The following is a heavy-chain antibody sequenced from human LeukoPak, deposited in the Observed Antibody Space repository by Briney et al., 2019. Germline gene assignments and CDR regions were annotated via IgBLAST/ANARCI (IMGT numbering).Heavy chain of an antibody. CDR3: AKSPDRTGYYQVQH. J-gene: IGHJ4*02. V-gene: IGHV3-9*01. CDR1: GFNFPDYA. Sequence: PGRSLRLSCAASGFNFPDYAMHLVRQTPGKGLAWVSGIAWNSGATGYADSVKGRFTISRANAKNSLYLQMNSLRAEDTALYHCAKSPDRTGYYQVQHWGQGALVTVSS. CDR2: IAWNSGAT. D-gene: IGHD3-9*01.